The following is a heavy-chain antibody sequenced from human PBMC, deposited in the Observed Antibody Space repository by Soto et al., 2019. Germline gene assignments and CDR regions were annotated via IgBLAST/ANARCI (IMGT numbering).Heavy chain of an antibody. V-gene: IGHV6-1*01. J-gene: IGHJ3*02. CDR3: ARTTWLDYAFDI. CDR2: TYYRSKWYN. Sequence: SQTLSLTCAISGDSFSSDSAAWNWIRQSPSRGLEWLGRTYYRSKWYNDYVGSVKSRITINPDTSKSQFSLQLKSMTPEDTAVYYCARTTWLDYAFDIWGQGTMVTVSS. CDR1: GDSFSSDSAA. D-gene: IGHD6-19*01.